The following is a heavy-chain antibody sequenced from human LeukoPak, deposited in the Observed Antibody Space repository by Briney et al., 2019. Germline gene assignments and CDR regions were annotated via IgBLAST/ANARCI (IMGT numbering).Heavy chain of an antibody. D-gene: IGHD3-22*01. J-gene: IGHJ4*02. Sequence: SETLSLTCAVYGGSFSGYYWSWIRQPPGKGLEWIGEINHSGSTNYNPSLKSRVTISVDTSKNQFSLKLSSVTAADTAVYYCARGPPYDSSGSGEYYFDYWGQGTLVTVSS. CDR2: INHSGST. V-gene: IGHV4-34*01. CDR3: ARGPPYDSSGSGEYYFDY. CDR1: GGSFSGYY.